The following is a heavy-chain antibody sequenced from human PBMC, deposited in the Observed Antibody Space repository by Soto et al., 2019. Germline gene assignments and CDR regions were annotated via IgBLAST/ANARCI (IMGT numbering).Heavy chain of an antibody. Sequence: QVQLVQSGAEVKKPGSSVKVSCKASGGTFSSYAISWVRQAPGQGLEWMGGFIPLFGTANYAQKFQGRVTITADESTSTAYMELSSLRSEDTAVYYCARETMIVVVTSPNAFDIWGQGTMVTVSS. CDR2: FIPLFGTA. CDR3: ARETMIVVVTSPNAFDI. J-gene: IGHJ3*02. D-gene: IGHD3-22*01. V-gene: IGHV1-69*12. CDR1: GGTFSSYA.